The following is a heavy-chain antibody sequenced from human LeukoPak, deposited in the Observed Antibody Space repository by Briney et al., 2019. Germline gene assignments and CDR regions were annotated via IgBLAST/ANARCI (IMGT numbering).Heavy chain of an antibody. CDR3: ARKVEAGLEAFDI. V-gene: IGHV1-69*13. Sequence: SVTVSCKASGGTFSSYAISWVRQAPGQGLEWMGGIIPIFGTANYAQKFQGRVTITADESTSTAYMELSSLRSEDTAVYYCARKVEAGLEAFDIWGQGTMVTVSS. D-gene: IGHD6-19*01. CDR2: IIPIFGTA. J-gene: IGHJ3*02. CDR1: GGTFSSYA.